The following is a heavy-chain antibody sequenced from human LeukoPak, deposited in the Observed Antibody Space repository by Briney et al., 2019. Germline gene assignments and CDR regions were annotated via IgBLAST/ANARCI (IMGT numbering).Heavy chain of an antibody. CDR1: GGSISSYY. V-gene: IGHV4-59*01. CDR2: IYYSGST. Sequence: CTXXGGSISSYYWSWIRQPPGKGLEWIGYIYYSGSTNYNPSLKSRVTISVDTSKKQCSLKLNSVTAADTAVYYCAXXXXXXXXXXXXXXXXXYXXXDVWGKXTXVTVSS. J-gene: IGHJ6*03. CDR3: AXXXXXXXXXXXXXXXXXYXXXDV.